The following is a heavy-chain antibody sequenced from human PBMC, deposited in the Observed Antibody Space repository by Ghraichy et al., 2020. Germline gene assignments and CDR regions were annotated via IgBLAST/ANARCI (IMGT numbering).Heavy chain of an antibody. J-gene: IGHJ2*01. CDR3: ARAAPYDWFFDL. V-gene: IGHV3-33*01. CDR1: GFTFSNYA. CDR2: MWFDGINQ. Sequence: LTCAASGFTFSNYAMHWVRQAPGKGLEWVAAMWFDGINQYYADSVKGRFTISRDISKNTLFMQMNNLRADDMAVYYCARAAPYDWFFDLWGRGTLVTVSS.